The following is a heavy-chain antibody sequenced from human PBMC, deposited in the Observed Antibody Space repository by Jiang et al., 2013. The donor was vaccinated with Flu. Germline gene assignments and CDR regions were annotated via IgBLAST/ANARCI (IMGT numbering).Heavy chain of an antibody. J-gene: IGHJ3*02. Sequence: RSLRLSCAASGFTFSSYGMHWVRQAPGKGLEWVAVISYDGSNKYYADSVKGRFTISRDNSKNTLYLQMNSLRAEDTAVYYCAKELSYDFWSGYYTQDDAFDIWGQGTMVTVSS. CDR1: GFTFSSYG. CDR3: AKELSYDFWSGYYTQDDAFDI. CDR2: ISYDGSNK. D-gene: IGHD3-3*01. V-gene: IGHV3-30*18.